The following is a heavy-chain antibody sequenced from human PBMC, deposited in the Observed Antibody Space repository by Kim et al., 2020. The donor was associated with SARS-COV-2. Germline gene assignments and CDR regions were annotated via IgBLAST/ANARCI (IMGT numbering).Heavy chain of an antibody. J-gene: IGHJ4*02. CDR2: ISSSSSYI. V-gene: IGHV3-21*01. Sequence: GGSLRLSWAASGFTFSSYSMNWVRQAPGKGLEWVSSISSSSSYIYYADSVKGQFTISRDNAKNSLYLQMNSLRAEDTAVYYCARDSKQLTFDYWGQGTLVNVSS. CDR1: GFTFSSYS. D-gene: IGHD6-6*01. CDR3: ARDSKQLTFDY.